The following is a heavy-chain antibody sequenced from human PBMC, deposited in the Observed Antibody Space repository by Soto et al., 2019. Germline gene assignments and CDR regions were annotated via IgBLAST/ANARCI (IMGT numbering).Heavy chain of an antibody. CDR3: ARDIGEWELLSYYYYGMDV. CDR2: IIPIFGTA. CDR1: GGTFSSYA. J-gene: IGHJ6*02. V-gene: IGHV1-69*13. D-gene: IGHD1-26*01. Sequence: SVKVSCKASGGTFSSYAISWVRQAPGQGLEWMGGIIPIFGTANYAQKFQGRVTITADESTSTAYMELSSLRSEDTAVYYCARDIGEWELLSYYYYGMDVWGQGTTVTVSS.